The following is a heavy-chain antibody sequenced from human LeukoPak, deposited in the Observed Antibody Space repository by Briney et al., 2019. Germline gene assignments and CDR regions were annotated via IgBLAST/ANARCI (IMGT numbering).Heavy chain of an antibody. J-gene: IGHJ4*02. Sequence: GGSLRLSCAASGFTFSSYGMHWVRQAPGKGLEWVAFIRYDGSNKYYADSVKGRFTISRDNSKNTLYLQMNCLRAEDTAVYYCAKDSTKYCSSTSCPDDYWGQGTLVTVSS. CDR1: GFTFSSYG. V-gene: IGHV3-30*02. CDR3: AKDSTKYCSSTSCPDDY. D-gene: IGHD2-2*01. CDR2: IRYDGSNK.